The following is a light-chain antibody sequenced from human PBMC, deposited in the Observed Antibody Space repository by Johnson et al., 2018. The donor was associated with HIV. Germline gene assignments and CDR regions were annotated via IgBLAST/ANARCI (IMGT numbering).Light chain of an antibody. J-gene: IGLJ1*01. CDR2: ENN. CDR3: GTWDSSLSAHV. V-gene: IGLV1-51*02. Sequence: QSVLTQPPSVSAAPGQKVTISCSGSSSNIVNNYVSWYQQLPGTAPKLLIYENNKRPSGIPDRFSGSKSGTSATLGITGLQTGDEADYYCGTWDSSLSAHVFVTGTKVSVL. CDR1: SSNIVNNY.